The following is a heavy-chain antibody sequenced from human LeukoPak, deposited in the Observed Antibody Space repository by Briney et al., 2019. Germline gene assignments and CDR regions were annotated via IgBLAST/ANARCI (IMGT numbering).Heavy chain of an antibody. Sequence: ASVKVSCKASGGTFSSYAISWVRQAPGQGLEWMGGIIPIFGTANYAQKFQGRVTITADESTSTAYMELSSLRSEDTAVYYCAKSYDSSGSTPEGIFWFDPWGQGTLVTVSS. CDR1: GGTFSSYA. J-gene: IGHJ5*02. CDR2: IIPIFGTA. CDR3: AKSYDSSGSTPEGIFWFDP. V-gene: IGHV1-69*01. D-gene: IGHD3-22*01.